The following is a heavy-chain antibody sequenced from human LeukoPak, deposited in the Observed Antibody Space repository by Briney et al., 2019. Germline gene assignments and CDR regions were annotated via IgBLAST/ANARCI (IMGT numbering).Heavy chain of an antibody. Sequence: ASVKVSCKASGYTFTRYGMDWVRQAPGQRLEWMGWINAGNGNTKYSQKFQGRVTITRDTSASTAYMGLSSLRSEDTAVYYCARDMITFGGVIVLSFDYWGQGTLVTVSS. J-gene: IGHJ4*02. CDR3: ARDMITFGGVIVLSFDY. D-gene: IGHD3-16*02. V-gene: IGHV1-3*01. CDR1: GYTFTRYG. CDR2: INAGNGNT.